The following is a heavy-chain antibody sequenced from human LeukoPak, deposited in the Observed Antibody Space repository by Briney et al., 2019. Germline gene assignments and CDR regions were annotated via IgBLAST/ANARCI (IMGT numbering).Heavy chain of an antibody. CDR1: GFTFSTYG. Sequence: GGSLRLSCVASGFTFSTYGMHWVRQAPGKGLEWVAVISYDGSNKYYADSVKGRFTISRDNSKNTLYLQMNSLRAEDTAVYYCARDKNARGLLDAFDIWGQGTMVTVSS. CDR3: ARDKNARGLLDAFDI. V-gene: IGHV3-30*03. D-gene: IGHD2-2*01. CDR2: ISYDGSNK. J-gene: IGHJ3*02.